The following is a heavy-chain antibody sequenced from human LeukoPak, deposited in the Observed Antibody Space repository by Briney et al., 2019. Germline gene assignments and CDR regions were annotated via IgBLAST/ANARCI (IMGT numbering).Heavy chain of an antibody. D-gene: IGHD6-19*01. CDR3: ARSTIAVAGR. CDR2: INHSGST. CDR1: GGSFSGYY. J-gene: IGHJ4*02. V-gene: IGHV4-34*01. Sequence: SETLSLTCAVYGGSFSGYYWSWIRQPPGKGLEWIGEINHSGSTNYNPSLKSRVTISVDTSKNQFSLKLSSVTAADTAVYYCARSTIAVAGRWGQGTLVTVSS.